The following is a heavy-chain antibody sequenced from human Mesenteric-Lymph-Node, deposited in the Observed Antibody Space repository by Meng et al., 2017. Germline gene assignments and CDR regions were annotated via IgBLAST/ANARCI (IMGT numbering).Heavy chain of an antibody. CDR1: GYIFTSYD. CDR2: MNPNRGNT. V-gene: IGHV1-8*01. D-gene: IGHD6-13*01. J-gene: IGHJ4*02. CDR3: ARARTQQLVPFDY. Sequence: GVGVKKPGASWKVFFKASGYIFTSYDINWVRQATGQGLEGMGWMNPNRGNTGYAKKFQGRVTMTRNTSISTAYMELSSLRSEDTAVYYCARARTQQLVPFDYWGQGTLVTVSS.